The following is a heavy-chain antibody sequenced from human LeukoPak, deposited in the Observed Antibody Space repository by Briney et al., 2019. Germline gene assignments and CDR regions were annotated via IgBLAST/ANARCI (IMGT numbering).Heavy chain of an antibody. Sequence: ASVKVSCKASGYTFTTYAINWVPQPPGQSLKWLGWINTGNGDTRYSQTFQGRVTITRDTSASTAYMELSSLRPEDTAMYYCARDMGSGSLHYWGQGTLVTVSS. D-gene: IGHD1-26*01. J-gene: IGHJ4*02. CDR1: GYTFTTYA. V-gene: IGHV1-3*04. CDR2: INTGNGDT. CDR3: ARDMGSGSLHY.